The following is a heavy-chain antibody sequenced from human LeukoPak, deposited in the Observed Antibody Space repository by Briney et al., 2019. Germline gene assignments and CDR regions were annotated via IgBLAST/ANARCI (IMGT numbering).Heavy chain of an antibody. CDR3: AKDMGPWITIFDY. V-gene: IGHV3-23*01. Sequence: GGSLRLSCAAPGFTVSSNYMSWVRQAPGKGLEWVSAISGSGGSTYYADSVKGRFTISRDNSKNTLYLQMNSLRAEGTAVYYCAKDMGPWITIFDYWGQGTLVTVSS. D-gene: IGHD3-3*01. J-gene: IGHJ4*02. CDR2: ISGSGGST. CDR1: GFTVSSNY.